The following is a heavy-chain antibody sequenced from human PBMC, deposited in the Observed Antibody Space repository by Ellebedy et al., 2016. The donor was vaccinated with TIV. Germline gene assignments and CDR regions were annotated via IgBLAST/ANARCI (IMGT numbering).Heavy chain of an antibody. D-gene: IGHD5-18*01. CDR3: TTVYRYNYDSV. Sequence: GESLKISCAASGFTFSNAWMNWVRQAPGKGLEWVGRIKSKTDGGAADYAAPVKGRFTISRDDSKNTLYLQMNRLKTEDKAVYFCTTVYRYNYDSVWGQGTLVTVSS. CDR2: IKSKTDGGAA. V-gene: IGHV3-15*01. CDR1: GFTFSNAW. J-gene: IGHJ4*02.